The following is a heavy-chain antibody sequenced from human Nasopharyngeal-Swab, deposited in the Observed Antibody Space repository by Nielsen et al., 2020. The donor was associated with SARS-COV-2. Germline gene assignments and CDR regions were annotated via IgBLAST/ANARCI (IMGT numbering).Heavy chain of an antibody. V-gene: IGHV4-38-2*01. CDR1: GYSISSGYY. CDR3: ARHAAGEYQLTYYFDY. CDR2: IYHSGST. D-gene: IGHD2-2*01. Sequence: SETLSLTCAVSGYSISSGYYWGWIRQPPGKGLEWIGSIYHSGSTYYNPSLKSRVTISVDTSKNQFSPKLSSVTAADTAVYYCARHAAGEYQLTYYFDYWGQGTLVTVSS. J-gene: IGHJ4*02.